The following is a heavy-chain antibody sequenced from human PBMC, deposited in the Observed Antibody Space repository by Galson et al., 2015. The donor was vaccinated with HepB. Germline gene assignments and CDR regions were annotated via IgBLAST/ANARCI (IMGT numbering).Heavy chain of an antibody. V-gene: IGHV1-24*01. J-gene: IGHJ4*02. Sequence: SVKVSCKVSGYTLSELSMHWVRQAPGKGLEWMGGFDPEDGETIYAQQVQGRVTMTEDTSTDTAYMELSSLRSEDTAVYYCAGVLFGTGYYYPLDYWGQGTLVTVSS. CDR3: AGVLFGTGYYYPLDY. CDR1: GYTLSELS. CDR2: FDPEDGET. D-gene: IGHD3-22*01.